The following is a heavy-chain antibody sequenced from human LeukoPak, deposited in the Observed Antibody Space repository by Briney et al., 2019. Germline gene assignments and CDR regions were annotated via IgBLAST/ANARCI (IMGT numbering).Heavy chain of an antibody. V-gene: IGHV4-59*01. Sequence: SETLSLTCTVSGGSISSYYWSWIRQPPGKGLEWIGYIYYSGYTNYNPSLKSRVTISIDTSKNQFSLKLSSVTAADTAVYYCARGPWDPLLNYWGQGTLVTVSS. CDR2: IYYSGYT. CDR3: ARGPWDPLLNY. CDR1: GGSISSYY. J-gene: IGHJ4*02. D-gene: IGHD1-26*01.